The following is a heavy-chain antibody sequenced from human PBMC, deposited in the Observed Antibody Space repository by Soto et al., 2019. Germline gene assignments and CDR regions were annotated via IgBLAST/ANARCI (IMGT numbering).Heavy chain of an antibody. CDR1: GYTFTSYA. J-gene: IGHJ4*02. CDR2: INAGNGNT. D-gene: IGHD2-21*02. Sequence: QVQLVQSGAEEKKPGASVKVSCKASGYTFTSYAMHWVRQAPGQRLEWMGWINAGNGNTKYSQKFQGRVTITRDTSASTAYMELSILRSEDTAVYSCARSIVVVTALDYWGQGPLVTVSS. CDR3: ARSIVVVTALDY. V-gene: IGHV1-3*05.